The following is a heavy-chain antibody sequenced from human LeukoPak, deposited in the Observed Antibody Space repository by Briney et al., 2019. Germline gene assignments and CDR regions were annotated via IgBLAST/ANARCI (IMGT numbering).Heavy chain of an antibody. CDR1: GYSISSGYY. D-gene: IGHD6-19*01. J-gene: IGHJ4*02. Sequence: PSETLSLTCTVSGYSISSGYYWGWIRQPPGKGLEWIGSIYHSGSTYYNPSLKSRVTISVDTSKNQFSLKLSSVTAADTAVYYCASRTGYSSGIDYWGQGTLVTVSS. V-gene: IGHV4-38-2*02. CDR2: IYHSGST. CDR3: ASRTGYSSGIDY.